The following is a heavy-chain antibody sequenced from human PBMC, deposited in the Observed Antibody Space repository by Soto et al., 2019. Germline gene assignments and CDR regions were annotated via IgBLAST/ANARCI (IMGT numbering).Heavy chain of an antibody. Sequence: ASVKVSCKAAGYTFTGYYMHWGLQTPGQGLEWMGWINPNSGGTNYAQKFQGWVTMTRDTSISTAYMELSRLRSDDTAVYYCARSGGARGYYYYYGTDVWGQGTTVTVS. CDR3: ARSGGARGYYYYYGTDV. D-gene: IGHD1-26*01. CDR2: INPNSGGT. V-gene: IGHV1-2*04. CDR1: GYTFTGYY. J-gene: IGHJ6*02.